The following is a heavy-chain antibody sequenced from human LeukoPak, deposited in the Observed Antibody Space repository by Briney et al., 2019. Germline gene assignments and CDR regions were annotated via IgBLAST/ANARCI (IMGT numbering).Heavy chain of an antibody. CDR3: ARQWLVVYYMDV. V-gene: IGHV3-30*03. J-gene: IGHJ6*03. Sequence: PGRSLRLSCAASGFTFSSYGMHWVRQAPGKGLEWVALISYDATNKYYADSVKGRFTISRDNSKNTLYLQMNSLRAEDTAVYYCARQWLVVYYMDVWGKGTTVTVSS. D-gene: IGHD6-19*01. CDR1: GFTFSSYG. CDR2: ISYDATNK.